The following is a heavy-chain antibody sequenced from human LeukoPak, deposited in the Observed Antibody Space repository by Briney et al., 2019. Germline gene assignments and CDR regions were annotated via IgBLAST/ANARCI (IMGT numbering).Heavy chain of an antibody. V-gene: IGHV3-30-3*01. CDR2: ISYDGSNK. CDR1: GFTFSSYA. CDR3: ARDFYGDYVDY. J-gene: IGHJ4*02. Sequence: GGSLRLSCAASGFTFSSYAMHWVRQAPGKGLEWVAVISYDGSNKYYADSVKGRFTISRDNSKNTLYLQMNSLRAEDTAVYYCARDFYGDYVDYWGQGTLVTVSS. D-gene: IGHD4-17*01.